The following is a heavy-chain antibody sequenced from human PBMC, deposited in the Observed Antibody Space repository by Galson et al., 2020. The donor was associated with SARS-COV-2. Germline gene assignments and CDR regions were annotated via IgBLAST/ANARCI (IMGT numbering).Heavy chain of an antibody. D-gene: IGHD3-10*01. CDR1: GGSISSYY. V-gene: IGHV4-59*01. Sequence: SETLSLTCTVSGGSISSYYWSWIRQPPGKGLEWIGYIYYSGSTNYNPSLKSRVTISVDTSKNQFSLKLSSVTAADTAVYYCARAPSYYGSGPDYWGQGTLVTVSS. CDR3: ARAPSYYGSGPDY. CDR2: IYYSGST. J-gene: IGHJ4*02.